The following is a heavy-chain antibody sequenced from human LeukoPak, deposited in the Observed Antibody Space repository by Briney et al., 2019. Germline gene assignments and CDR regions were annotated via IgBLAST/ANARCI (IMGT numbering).Heavy chain of an antibody. CDR1: GYTFTSYD. V-gene: IGHV1-8*01. J-gene: IGHJ6*02. CDR2: MNPNSGNT. D-gene: IGHD6-19*01. Sequence: ASVKVYCKASGYTFTSYDINWVRQATGQGLEWMGWMNPNSGNTGYAQKFQGRVTMTRNTSISTAYMELSSLRSEDTAVYYCARWGWSERGYYYGMDVWGQGTTVTVSS. CDR3: ARWGWSERGYYYGMDV.